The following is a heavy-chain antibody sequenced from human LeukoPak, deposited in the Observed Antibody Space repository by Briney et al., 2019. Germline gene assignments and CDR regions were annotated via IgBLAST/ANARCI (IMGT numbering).Heavy chain of an antibody. CDR3: ARDLIRGSFDY. CDR2: ISSSSSYI. Sequence: GGSLRLSCGASGFTLSSYSMKWVRQAPGKGLERGSSISSSSSYIYYVDSVKGRFTSSRDNATKLLYLQMNSLRAEDTAVYYCARDLIRGSFDYWGQGTLVTVSS. CDR1: GFTLSSYS. J-gene: IGHJ4*02. D-gene: IGHD2-15*01. V-gene: IGHV3-21*01.